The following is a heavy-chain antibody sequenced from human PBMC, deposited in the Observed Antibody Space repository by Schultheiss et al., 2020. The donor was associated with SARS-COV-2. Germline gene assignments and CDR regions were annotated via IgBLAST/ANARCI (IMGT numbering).Heavy chain of an antibody. CDR3: AREGVAAAGTFDY. Sequence: SVKVSCKASGGTFSSYAISWVRQAPGQGLEWMGGIIPIFGTANYAQEFQGRVTITADESTSTAYMELSSLRSEDTAVYYCAREGVAAAGTFDYWGQGTLVTVSS. J-gene: IGHJ4*02. CDR1: GGTFSSYA. CDR2: IIPIFGTA. V-gene: IGHV1-69*13. D-gene: IGHD6-13*01.